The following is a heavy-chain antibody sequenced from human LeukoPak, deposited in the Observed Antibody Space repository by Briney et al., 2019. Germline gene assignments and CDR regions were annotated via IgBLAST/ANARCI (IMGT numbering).Heavy chain of an antibody. CDR3: ARLGVNYDILTGYYPSYYFDY. Sequence: SETLSLTCTVSGGSISSYYWSWIRQPPGKGLEWIGYIYYSGSTNYNPSLKGRVTISVDTSKNQFSLKLSSVTAADTAVYYCARLGVNYDILTGYYPSYYFDYWGQGTLVTVSS. CDR1: GGSISSYY. J-gene: IGHJ4*02. CDR2: IYYSGST. V-gene: IGHV4-59*08. D-gene: IGHD3-9*01.